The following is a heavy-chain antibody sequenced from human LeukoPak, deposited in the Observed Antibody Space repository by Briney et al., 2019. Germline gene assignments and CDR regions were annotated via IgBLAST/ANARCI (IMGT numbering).Heavy chain of an antibody. CDR3: ARGDYYGSGSYDY. J-gene: IGHJ4*02. V-gene: IGHV3-53*01. CDR1: GFTVSSNY. D-gene: IGHD3-10*01. CDR2: IYSGGST. Sequence: GGSLRLSCAASGFTVSSNYMSWVRQAPGKGLEWVSVIYSGGSTYYADSLKGRFTISRDNSKNTLYLQMSSLRAEDPAVYYCARGDYYGSGSYDYWGQGTLVTVSS.